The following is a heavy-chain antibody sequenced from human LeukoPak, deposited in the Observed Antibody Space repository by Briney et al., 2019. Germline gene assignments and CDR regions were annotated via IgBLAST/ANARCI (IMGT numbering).Heavy chain of an antibody. CDR2: ISYDGSNK. J-gene: IGHJ4*02. V-gene: IGHV3-30*18. D-gene: IGHD3-22*01. Sequence: PVGSLRLSCAASGLTFSSFGMRWVRQAPGKGLEWGAVISYDGSNKYYADSRKGRFTISKDNSKNTLYMQMNSLRAEDTAVYSWAKGPTPTYYYDSSGYYFDYWGQGTLVTVSS. CDR1: GLTFSSFG. CDR3: AKGPTPTYYYDSSGYYFDY.